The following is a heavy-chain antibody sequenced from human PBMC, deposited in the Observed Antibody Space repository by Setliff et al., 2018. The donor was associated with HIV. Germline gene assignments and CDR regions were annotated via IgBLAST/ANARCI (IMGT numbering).Heavy chain of an antibody. D-gene: IGHD3-22*01. CDR2: IIPILGIA. CDR1: GGTFSSYA. J-gene: IGHJ4*02. V-gene: IGHV1-69*10. Sequence: SVKVSCKASGGTFSSYAISWVRQAPGQGLEWMGGIIPILGIANYSQKFQGRVTITADKSTSTAYMELSSLRAEDTARYYCAKNPGRSGYYDWGQGTLVTVSS. CDR3: AKNPGRSGYYD.